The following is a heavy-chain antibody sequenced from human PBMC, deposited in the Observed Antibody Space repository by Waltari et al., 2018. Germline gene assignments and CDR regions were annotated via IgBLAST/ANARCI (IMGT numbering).Heavy chain of an antibody. Sequence: QVQLVQSGAEVKKPGSSVKVSCKASGGTFSSYTISWVRQAPGQGLEWMGRIIPILGIANYAQKFQGRVTMTRNTSISTAYMELSSLRSEDTAVYYCAITAGGSYKYNWFDPWGQGTLVTVSS. CDR3: AITAGGSYKYNWFDP. D-gene: IGHD2-15*01. CDR2: IIPILGIA. V-gene: IGHV1-69*02. CDR1: GGTFSSYT. J-gene: IGHJ5*02.